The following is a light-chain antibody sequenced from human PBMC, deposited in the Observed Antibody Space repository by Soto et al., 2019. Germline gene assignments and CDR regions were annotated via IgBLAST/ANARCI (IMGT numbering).Light chain of an antibody. CDR3: CSYVTTPEI. J-gene: IGLJ1*01. V-gene: IGLV2-11*01. Sequence: QSALTPPRSVSGSPGQSLTISCTGTSSNVDDYRYVSWYQQFPGKAPKLVIYGVNQRPSGVPNRFSGSNSDNTASLTISGLQAEDEADYYCCSYVTTPEIFGTGTKVTVL. CDR1: SSNVDDYRY. CDR2: GVN.